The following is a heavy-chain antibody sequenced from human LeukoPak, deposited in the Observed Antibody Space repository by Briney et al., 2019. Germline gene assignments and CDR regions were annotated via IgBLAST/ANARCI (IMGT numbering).Heavy chain of an antibody. Sequence: GGSLTLSCAASGFTFGIYAMSWVRQSPVKGLEWVSTITRSAETTYYADSVKGRFSIFRDNSKNTLDLQMNSLTAEDTAVYYCAKSPDYNDGSGYPEAFDIWGQGTMVIVSS. D-gene: IGHD3-22*01. CDR1: GFTFGIYA. J-gene: IGHJ3*02. CDR3: AKSPDYNDGSGYPEAFDI. V-gene: IGHV3-23*01. CDR2: ITRSAETT.